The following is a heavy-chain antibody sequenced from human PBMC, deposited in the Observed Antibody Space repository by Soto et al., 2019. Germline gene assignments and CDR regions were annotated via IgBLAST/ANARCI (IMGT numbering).Heavy chain of an antibody. Sequence: QITLKESGPTLLKPTQTLTLTCTFSGFSLRTSGVGVGWIRQSPGKALEWLAVIYWDDDTLLSPSLKTRLTNSKDTCNNQVVLTMINVDPGDTGTYYCGHTREIYNAGSYDVEYWGQGTLVTVSP. V-gene: IGHV2-5*02. D-gene: IGHD3-10*01. CDR2: IYWDDDT. CDR3: GHTREIYNAGSYDVEY. CDR1: GFSLRTSGVG. J-gene: IGHJ4*02.